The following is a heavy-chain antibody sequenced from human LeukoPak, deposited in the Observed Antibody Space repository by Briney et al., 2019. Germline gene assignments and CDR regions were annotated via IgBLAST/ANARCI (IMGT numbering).Heavy chain of an antibody. D-gene: IGHD2-2*01. CDR3: ARAPAANLATDTAGGDWMDY. Sequence: SLKVSSKASGDTFTSYAISWVRQAPRQGGERGGWVTAYTGNTNYAQKLQGRVTMATDTSTSTAYMELRSLRSDDTAVYYCARAPAANLATDTAGGDWMDYWGQGTLVTVSS. J-gene: IGHJ4*02. CDR1: GDTFTSYA. CDR2: VTAYTGNT. V-gene: IGHV1-18*01.